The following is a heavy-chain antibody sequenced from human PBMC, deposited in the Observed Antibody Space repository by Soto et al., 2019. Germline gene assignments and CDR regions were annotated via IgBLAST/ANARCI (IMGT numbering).Heavy chain of an antibody. CDR1: GGTFSSYA. D-gene: IGHD2-2*01. Sequence: QVQLVQSGAEVKKPGSSVKVSCKASGGTFSSYAISWVRQAPGQGLEWMGGIIPIFGTANYAQKFQGRVTITTDDATRTAYMELSSLRSEDTAVYYCARGRSCSSTSRSRYYYYCYGMDVWRQGTTVTVSS. CDR2: IIPIFGTA. V-gene: IGHV1-69*01. J-gene: IGHJ6*02. CDR3: ARGRSCSSTSRSRYYYYCYGMDV.